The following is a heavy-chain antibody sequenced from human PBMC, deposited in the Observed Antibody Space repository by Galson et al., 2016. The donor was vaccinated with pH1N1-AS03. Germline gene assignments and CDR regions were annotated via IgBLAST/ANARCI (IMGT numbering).Heavy chain of an antibody. D-gene: IGHD1-26*01. CDR3: ARFSGSYQFDY. Sequence: TLSLTCTVSGGSISRTRYYWGWIRQPPGKGLEWIGSIYYSGSTYYNPSLKSRVTISVDTSKNQFSLKLSSVTAADAAVYYCARFSGSYQFDYWGQGTLITVSS. CDR1: GGSISRTRYY. J-gene: IGHJ4*02. CDR2: IYYSGST. V-gene: IGHV4-39*01.